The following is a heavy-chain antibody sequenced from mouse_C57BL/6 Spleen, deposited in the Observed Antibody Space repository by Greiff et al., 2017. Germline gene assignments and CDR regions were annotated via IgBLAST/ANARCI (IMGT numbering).Heavy chain of an antibody. CDR3: YYYGSSCEDYFDY. CDR2: IDPETGGT. CDR1: GYTFTDYE. V-gene: IGHV1-15*01. J-gene: IGHJ2*01. Sequence: VQLQQSGAELVRPGASVTLSCKASGYTFTDYEMHWVKQTPVPGLEWIGAIDPETGGTAYNQKFKGKAILTADKSSSTAYMELRSLTSEDSAVYYCYYYGSSCEDYFDYWGQGTTLTVSS. D-gene: IGHD1-1*01.